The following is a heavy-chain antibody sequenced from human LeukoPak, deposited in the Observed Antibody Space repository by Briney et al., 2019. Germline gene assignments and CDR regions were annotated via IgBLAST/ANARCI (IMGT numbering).Heavy chain of an antibody. Sequence: SLRLSCAASGFTFSNYWMHWVRQAPGKGLVWVSRINSDGTSTRHADSVKGRFTISRDIAKNTLYLQMNSLRAEDTAVYYCARDQLVAAPFDYWGQGTLVT. CDR3: ARDQLVAAPFDY. CDR1: GFTFSNYW. D-gene: IGHD2-2*01. J-gene: IGHJ4*02. CDR2: INSDGTST. V-gene: IGHV3-74*01.